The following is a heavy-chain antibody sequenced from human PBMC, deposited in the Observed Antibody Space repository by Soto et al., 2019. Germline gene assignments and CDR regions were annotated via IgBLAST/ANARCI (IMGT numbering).Heavy chain of an antibody. Sequence: QLQLQESGSGLVKPSQTLSLTCAVSGGSISSGGYSWSWIRQPPGKGLEWIGYIYHSGSTYYNPSLKSRVTISVARSKNQFSLKLSSVTAADTAVYYCANSHAGAHITAAVHWGQGTLVTVSS. CDR2: IYHSGST. D-gene: IGHD6-13*01. V-gene: IGHV4-30-2*01. J-gene: IGHJ4*02. CDR1: GGSISSGGYS. CDR3: ANSHAGAHITAAVH.